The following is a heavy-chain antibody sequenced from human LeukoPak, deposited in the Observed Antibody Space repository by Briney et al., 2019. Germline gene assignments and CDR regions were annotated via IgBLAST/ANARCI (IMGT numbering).Heavy chain of an antibody. CDR1: GGSFSGYY. CDR2: INHSGST. J-gene: IGHJ4*02. D-gene: IGHD6-19*01. V-gene: IGHV4-34*01. CDR3: ARDGQWPPSGGFDY. Sequence: SETLSLTCAVYGGSFSGYYWSWIRQPPGKGLEWIGEINHSGSTNYNPSLKSRVTISVDTSKNQFSLKLSSVTAADTAVYYCARDGQWPPSGGFDYWGQGTLVTVSS.